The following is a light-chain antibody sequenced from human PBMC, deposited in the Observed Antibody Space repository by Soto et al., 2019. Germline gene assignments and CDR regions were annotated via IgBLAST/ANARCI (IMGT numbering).Light chain of an antibody. CDR2: GAS. CDR1: QSVSSN. J-gene: IGKJ4*01. V-gene: IGKV3D-15*01. CDR3: QQYNNWPLT. Sequence: EIVMTQSPATLSVSPGESATLSCRASQSVSSNLAWHQQKPGQAPRILIYGASSRATGIPDRFSGSGSGTEFTLTISSLQSEDFAVYYCQQYNNWPLTCGGGNKGDIK.